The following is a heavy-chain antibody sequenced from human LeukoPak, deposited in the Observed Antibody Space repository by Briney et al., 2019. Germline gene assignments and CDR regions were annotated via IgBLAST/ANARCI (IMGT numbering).Heavy chain of an antibody. J-gene: IGHJ4*02. Sequence: GASVKVSCKASGGTFSSYAISWVRQAPGQGLEWMGGIIPIFGTANYAQKFQGRVTITADESTSTAYMELSSLRSEDTAGYYCARAEVGYYDSSGYYYPFDYWGQGTLVTVSS. CDR2: IIPIFGTA. CDR3: ARAEVGYYDSSGYYYPFDY. CDR1: GGTFSSYA. D-gene: IGHD3-22*01. V-gene: IGHV1-69*13.